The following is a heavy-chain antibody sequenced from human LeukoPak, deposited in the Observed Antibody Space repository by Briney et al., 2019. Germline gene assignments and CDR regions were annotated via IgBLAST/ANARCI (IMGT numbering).Heavy chain of an antibody. V-gene: IGHV3-7*05. CDR1: GFTFTNYW. CDR2: TKEDGSEK. CDR3: AREMTTVTTLEY. Sequence: GGSLRLSCAASGFTFTNYWMSWVRQAPGKGLEWVANTKEDGSEKYYVDSVKGRFTISRDNAKNSLYLQMNSLRAEDTAVYYCAREMTTVTTLEYWGQGTLVTVSS. J-gene: IGHJ4*02. D-gene: IGHD4-17*01.